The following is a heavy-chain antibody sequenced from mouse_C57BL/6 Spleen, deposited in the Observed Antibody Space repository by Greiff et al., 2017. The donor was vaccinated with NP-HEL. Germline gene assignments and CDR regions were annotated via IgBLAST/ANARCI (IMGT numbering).Heavy chain of an antibody. CDR1: GFTFSSYG. CDR3: ARHGGIIYDGLYYAMDY. V-gene: IGHV5-6*02. J-gene: IGHJ4*01. Sequence: DVMLVESGGDLVKPGGSLKLSCAASGFTFSSYGMSWVCQTPDKRLEWVATISSGGSYTYYPDSVKGRFTISRDNAKNTLDLQMSSLNSEDTAMYYCARHGGIIYDGLYYAMDYWGQGTSVTVSS. CDR2: ISSGGSYT. D-gene: IGHD2-3*01.